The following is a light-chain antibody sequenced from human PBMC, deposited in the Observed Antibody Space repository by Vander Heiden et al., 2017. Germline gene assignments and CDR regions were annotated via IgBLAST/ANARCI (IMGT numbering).Light chain of an antibody. CDR1: QSISSY. Sequence: DIQMTQSPSSLSASVGDRVTITCRASQSISSYLNWYQQKPGKAPKLLIYAASSLQSGVPSRFSGSGSGTDFTLTISSLQPEDFATYYCQQSYSTLPIFTFSPGTKVDIK. CDR3: QQSYSTLPIFT. CDR2: AAS. V-gene: IGKV1-39*01. J-gene: IGKJ3*01.